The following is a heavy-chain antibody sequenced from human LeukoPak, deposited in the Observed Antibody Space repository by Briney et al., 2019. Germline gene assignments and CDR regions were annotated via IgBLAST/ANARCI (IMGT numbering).Heavy chain of an antibody. V-gene: IGHV3-66*01. CDR3: ARVDTANHYYYYGMDV. J-gene: IGHJ6*02. CDR2: IYSGGST. D-gene: IGHD5-18*01. CDR1: GFTVSSNY. Sequence: GGSLRLSCAASGFTVSSNYMSWVRQAPGKGLEWVSVIYSGGSTYYADSVKGRFTISRDNSKNTLYLQMNSLRAEDTAVYYCARVDTANHYYYYGMDVWGQGTTVTVSS.